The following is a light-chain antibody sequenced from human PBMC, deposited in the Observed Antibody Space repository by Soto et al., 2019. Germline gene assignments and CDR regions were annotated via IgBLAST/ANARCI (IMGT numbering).Light chain of an antibody. CDR1: QSLLYSDDGNTY. CDR2: TVS. V-gene: IGKV2-40*01. Sequence: DIVMTQTPLSLPVTPGEPASISCRSSQSLLYSDDGNTYLDWFLQKPGQSPQLLIYTVSYRASGVPDRFSGSGSGTDFTLKISRVEAEDVGVYYCLQRKEFPWTFGQGIRVEIK. J-gene: IGKJ1*01. CDR3: LQRKEFPWT.